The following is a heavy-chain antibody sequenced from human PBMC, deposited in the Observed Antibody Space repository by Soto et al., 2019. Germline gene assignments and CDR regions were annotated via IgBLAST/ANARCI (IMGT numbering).Heavy chain of an antibody. CDR3: ALKYYYDSSGYSYGMGV. V-gene: IGHV1-69*06. Sequence: QVQLVQSGAEVKKPGSSVKVSCKASGGTFSSYAISWVRQAPGQGLEWMGGIIPIFGTANYAQKFQGRVTITADKSTSTAYMELSSLRSEDTAVYYCALKYYYDSSGYSYGMGVWGQGTTVTVSS. CDR1: GGTFSSYA. J-gene: IGHJ6*02. D-gene: IGHD3-22*01. CDR2: IIPIFGTA.